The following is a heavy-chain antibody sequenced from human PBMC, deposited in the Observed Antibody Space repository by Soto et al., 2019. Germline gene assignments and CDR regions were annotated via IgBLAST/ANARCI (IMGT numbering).Heavy chain of an antibody. CDR1: GFIFSNEW. Sequence: PGGSLRLSCAASGFIFSNEWMTWVRQAPGTGLECVANIKQDGSEKYHLDSVKGRFTISRDNAKNSLHLQLNSLRADDTAVYYCARGNTLDLWGQGTTVTVSS. CDR3: ARGNTLDL. V-gene: IGHV3-7*04. CDR2: IKQDGSEK. D-gene: IGHD2-15*01. J-gene: IGHJ6*02.